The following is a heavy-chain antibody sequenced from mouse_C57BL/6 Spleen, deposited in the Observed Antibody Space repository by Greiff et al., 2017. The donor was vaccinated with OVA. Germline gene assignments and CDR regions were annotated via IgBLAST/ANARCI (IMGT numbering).Heavy chain of an antibody. J-gene: IGHJ2*01. CDR1: GFTFSSYA. D-gene: IGHD1-1*01. CDR2: ISDGGSYT. Sequence: EVKLMESGGGLVKPGGSLKLSCAASGFTFSSYAMSWVRQTPEKRLEWVATISDGGSYTYYPDNVKGRFTISRDNAKNNLYLQMSHLKSEDTAMYYCAREGYYGSYFDYWGQGTTLTVSS. CDR3: AREGYYGSYFDY. V-gene: IGHV5-4*01.